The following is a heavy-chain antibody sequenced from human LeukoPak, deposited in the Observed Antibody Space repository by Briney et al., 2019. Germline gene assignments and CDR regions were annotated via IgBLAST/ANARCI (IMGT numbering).Heavy chain of an antibody. Sequence: PGGSLRLSCATSGFIFNTYWMSWVRQAPGKGLEWVANIEKDGGDKYYGDSVRGRFTISRDNAKNSVSLQMNDLRADDTAVYYCGTKAMDVWGKGTTVTVS. V-gene: IGHV3-7*01. D-gene: IGHD3-3*01. CDR3: GTKAMDV. CDR1: GFIFNTYW. J-gene: IGHJ6*03. CDR2: IEKDGGDK.